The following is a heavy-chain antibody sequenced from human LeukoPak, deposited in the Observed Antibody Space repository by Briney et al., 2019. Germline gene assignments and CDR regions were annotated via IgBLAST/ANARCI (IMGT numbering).Heavy chain of an antibody. D-gene: IGHD6-13*01. V-gene: IGHV3-30*04. Sequence: GGSLRLSCAASGFTFSSYAMHGVRQAPGKGLEWVAVISYDGSNKYYADSVKGRFTISRDNSKNTLYLQMNSLRAEDTAVYYCARDLGDTAAAGTLYWGQGTLVTVSS. CDR1: GFTFSSYA. J-gene: IGHJ4*02. CDR3: ARDLGDTAAAGTLY. CDR2: ISYDGSNK.